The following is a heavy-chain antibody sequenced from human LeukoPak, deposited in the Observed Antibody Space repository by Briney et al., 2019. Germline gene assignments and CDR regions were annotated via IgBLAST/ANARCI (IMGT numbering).Heavy chain of an antibody. V-gene: IGHV4-39*07. J-gene: IGHJ4*02. D-gene: IGHD2-2*01. CDR2: IYYSGST. Sequence: SETLSLTCTVSGGSISSSSYYWGWIRQPPGKGLEWIGSIYYSGSTYYNPSLKSRVTISVDTSKNQFSLKLSSVTAADTAVYYCARVGIVVVPAATYYFDYWGQGTLVTVSS. CDR3: ARVGIVVVPAATYYFDY. CDR1: GGSISSSSYY.